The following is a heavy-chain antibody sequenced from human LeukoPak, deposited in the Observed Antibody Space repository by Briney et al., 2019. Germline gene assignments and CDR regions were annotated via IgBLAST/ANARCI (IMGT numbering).Heavy chain of an antibody. CDR2: IYHSGST. CDR1: GGSTSSGGYS. J-gene: IGHJ6*02. Sequence: SETLSLTCAVSGGSTSSGGYSWSWIRQPPGKGLEWIGYIYHSGSTYYNPSLKSRVTISVDRSKNQFSLKLSSVTAADTAVYYCARGRGNEATGYYGMDVWGQGTTVTVSS. D-gene: IGHD5-12*01. CDR3: ARGRGNEATGYYGMDV. V-gene: IGHV4-30-2*01.